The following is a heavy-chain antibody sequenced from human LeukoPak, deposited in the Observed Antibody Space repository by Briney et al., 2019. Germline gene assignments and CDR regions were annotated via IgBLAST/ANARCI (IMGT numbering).Heavy chain of an antibody. J-gene: IGHJ4*02. Sequence: GGSLRLSCAASGFTFSSYGMHWVRQAPGKGLEWVAVIWYDGSNKYYADSVKGRFTISRDNSKNTLYLQMNSLRAEDTAVYYCARLRAAGTGDYWGQGTLVTVSS. CDR1: GFTFSSYG. CDR3: ARLRAAGTGDY. D-gene: IGHD6-19*01. CDR2: IWYDGSNK. V-gene: IGHV3-33*01.